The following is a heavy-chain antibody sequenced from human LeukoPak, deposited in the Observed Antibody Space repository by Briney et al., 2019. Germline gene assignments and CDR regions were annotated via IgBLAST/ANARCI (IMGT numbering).Heavy chain of an antibody. CDR3: ARDPMADFDY. V-gene: IGHV3-30*04. CDR2: VSNDGTNK. D-gene: IGHD2-8*01. CDR1: GFTFSTYA. J-gene: IGHJ4*02. Sequence: PGRSLRLSCAASGFTFSTYAMHWVRQAPGQGLEWVAVVSNDGTNKIYVDSVKGRFTISRDNSKNTLFLQMNSLRIEDTAVYYCARDPMADFDYWGQGTLVTVSS.